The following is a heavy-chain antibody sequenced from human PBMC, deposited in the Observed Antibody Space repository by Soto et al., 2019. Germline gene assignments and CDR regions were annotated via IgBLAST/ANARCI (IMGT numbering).Heavy chain of an antibody. CDR2: VSGNGGTT. D-gene: IGHD6-19*01. Sequence: EVQLLESGGGLVQPGGSLRLSCAASGFTFNSYAMTWVRQAPGKGLEWVSFVSGNGGTTYYADSVKGRFTISRDNFKNTLYLQMNSLSAEDTAVYYCAKVAVAGTGYYYGMDVWGQGTTVTVSS. V-gene: IGHV3-23*01. CDR3: AKVAVAGTGYYYGMDV. CDR1: GFTFNSYA. J-gene: IGHJ6*02.